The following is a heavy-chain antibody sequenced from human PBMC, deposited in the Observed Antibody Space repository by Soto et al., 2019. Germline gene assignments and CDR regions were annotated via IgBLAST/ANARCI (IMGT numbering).Heavy chain of an antibody. J-gene: IGHJ3*01. CDR3: AKGPLRIQTWEEGFDV. CDR2: ISFDGTEK. D-gene: IGHD1-26*01. Sequence: GGSLRLSCVVSGFTFSDYAMNWCRQTPGQRLEWVSAISFDGTEKHYADSVKGRVTISRDNTRNTLFLQINSLTTDDTAVYYCAKGPLRIQTWEEGFDVWGKGTLVTVSS. CDR1: GFTFSDYA. V-gene: IGHV3-30-3*01.